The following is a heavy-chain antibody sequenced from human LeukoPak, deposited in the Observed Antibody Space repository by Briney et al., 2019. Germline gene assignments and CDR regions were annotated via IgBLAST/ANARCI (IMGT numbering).Heavy chain of an antibody. CDR3: ARSRGYYYDSSGYLYAFDI. J-gene: IGHJ3*02. CDR1: GYTFTGYY. CDR2: INPNSGGT. V-gene: IGHV1-2*02. Sequence: ASVKVSCKASGYTFTGYYMHWVRQAPGQGLEWMGWINPNSGGTNYAQKFQGRVTMTRDTSISTAYMELSRLRSDDTAVYYCARSRGYYYDSSGYLYAFDIWGQGTMVTVSS. D-gene: IGHD3-22*01.